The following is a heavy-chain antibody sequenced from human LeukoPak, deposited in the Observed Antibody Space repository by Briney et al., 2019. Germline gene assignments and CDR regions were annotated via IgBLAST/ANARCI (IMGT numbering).Heavy chain of an antibody. V-gene: IGHV3-74*01. D-gene: IGHD3-3*01. Sequence: GGSLRLTCAASGLTFNNYWMHWVSQAPGKGLVRVARIRTDGLETSYADSVKGRFTVSRDNAKNTLYLQMNSLRAEDTAVYYCARVMSGYYVVLDIWGQGTMVTVSS. J-gene: IGHJ3*02. CDR3: ARVMSGYYVVLDI. CDR2: IRTDGLET. CDR1: GLTFNNYW.